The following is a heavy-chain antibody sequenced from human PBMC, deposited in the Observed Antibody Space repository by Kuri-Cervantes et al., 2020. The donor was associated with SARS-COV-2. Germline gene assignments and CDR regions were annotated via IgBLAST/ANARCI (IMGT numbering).Heavy chain of an antibody. CDR3: AKYSSGWDPNWFDP. Sequence: GESLKISCAASGFSFSDYYMSWVRQAPGKGLEWVSAISGSGGSTYYADSVKGRFTISRDNSKNTLYLQMNSLRAEDTAVYYCAKYSSGWDPNWFDPWGQGTLVTVSS. J-gene: IGHJ5*02. V-gene: IGHV3-23*01. CDR2: ISGSGGST. D-gene: IGHD6-19*01. CDR1: GFSFSDYY.